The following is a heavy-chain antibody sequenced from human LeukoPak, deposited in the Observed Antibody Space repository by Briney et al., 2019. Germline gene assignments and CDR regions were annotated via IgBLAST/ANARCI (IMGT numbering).Heavy chain of an antibody. J-gene: IGHJ3*02. Sequence: GESLKISCKGSGYSFTSYWIGWVRQMPGKGLEWMGIIYPGDSDTRYSPSFQGQVTISADKPISTAYLQWSSLKASDTAMYYCARRTYDILTGGAFDIWGQGTMVTVSS. D-gene: IGHD3-9*01. CDR1: GYSFTSYW. V-gene: IGHV5-51*01. CDR3: ARRTYDILTGGAFDI. CDR2: IYPGDSDT.